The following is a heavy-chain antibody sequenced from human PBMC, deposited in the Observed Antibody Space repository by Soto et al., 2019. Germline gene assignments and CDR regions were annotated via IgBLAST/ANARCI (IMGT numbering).Heavy chain of an antibody. D-gene: IGHD3-22*01. V-gene: IGHV1-3*01. Sequence: QVQLVQSGAEVKKPGASVKVSCKASVYTFTSYAMHWVRQAPGQRLEWMGWINAGNGNTKYSQKFQGRVTITRDTSASTAYMELSSLRSEDTAVYYCASVVPKLGSSGYYSWFDPWGQGTLVTVSS. J-gene: IGHJ5*02. CDR3: ASVVPKLGSSGYYSWFDP. CDR1: VYTFTSYA. CDR2: INAGNGNT.